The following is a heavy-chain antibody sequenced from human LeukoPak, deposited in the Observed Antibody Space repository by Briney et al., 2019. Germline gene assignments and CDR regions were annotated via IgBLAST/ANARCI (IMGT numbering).Heavy chain of an antibody. J-gene: IGHJ3*02. CDR3: AGDWYYDILTGYWGDAFDI. V-gene: IGHV3-11*01. Sequence: GGSLRLSCAASGFTFSDYYMSWIRQAPGKGLEWVSYISSSGSTIYYADSVKGRFTISRDNAKNSLYLQMNSLRAEDTAVYYCAGDWYYDILTGYWGDAFDIWGQGTMVTVSS. CDR2: ISSSGSTI. D-gene: IGHD3-9*01. CDR1: GFTFSDYY.